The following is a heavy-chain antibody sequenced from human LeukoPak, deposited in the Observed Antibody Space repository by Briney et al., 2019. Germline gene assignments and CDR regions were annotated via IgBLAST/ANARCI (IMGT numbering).Heavy chain of an antibody. CDR2: ISGSGGTT. CDR1: RFTFSSYA. V-gene: IGHV3-23*01. Sequence: GGSLRLSCAASRFTFSSYAMSWVRQAPGKGLEWVSTISGSGGTTYYADSVKGRFTISRDNSNNTLFLHMNSLRAEDTAVYYCAKILFPYYFDNSVYSTSLFDSWGRGTLVTVSS. J-gene: IGHJ4*02. CDR3: AKILFPYYFDNSVYSTSLFDS. D-gene: IGHD3-22*01.